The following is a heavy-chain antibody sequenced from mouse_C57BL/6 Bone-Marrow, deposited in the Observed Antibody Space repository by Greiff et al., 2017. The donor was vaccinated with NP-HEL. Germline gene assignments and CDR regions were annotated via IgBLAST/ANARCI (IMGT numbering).Heavy chain of an antibody. CDR3: ARRYSNYGWYFDV. Sequence: EVMLVESGGGLVKPGGSLKLSCAASGFTFSDYGMHWVRQAPEKGLEWVAYISSGSSTIYYADTVKGRFTISRDNAKNTLFLQMTSLRSEDTAMYYCARRYSNYGWYFDVWGTGTTVTVSS. D-gene: IGHD2-5*01. CDR2: ISSGSSTI. J-gene: IGHJ1*03. V-gene: IGHV5-17*01. CDR1: GFTFSDYG.